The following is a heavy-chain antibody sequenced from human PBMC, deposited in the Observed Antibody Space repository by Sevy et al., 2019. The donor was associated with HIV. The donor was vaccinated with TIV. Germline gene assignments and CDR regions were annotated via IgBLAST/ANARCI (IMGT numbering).Heavy chain of an antibody. CDR1: GGSISSYY. Sequence: SETLSLTCTVSGGSISSYYWSWIRQPPGKGLEWIGYIYYSGSTNYNPSLKSRVTISVDTSKNQFSLKLSSVTAADTAVYYCARELYDSSGYNYFDYRGQGALVTVSS. CDR3: ARELYDSSGYNYFDY. V-gene: IGHV4-59*01. D-gene: IGHD3-22*01. J-gene: IGHJ4*02. CDR2: IYYSGST.